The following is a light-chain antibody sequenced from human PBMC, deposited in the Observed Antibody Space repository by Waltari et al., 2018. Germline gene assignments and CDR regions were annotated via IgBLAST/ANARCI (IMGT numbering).Light chain of an antibody. CDR2: AS. CDR3: LQDYNYPLT. Sequence: AIQMTQSPSSLSAYVGDRVTITCRASQGIRTELGWYQQIPGTAPKLLINASTLEFGVPSRFSGSGSGTDFSLTIDGLQPEDFATYYCLQDYNYPLTFGGGTKVEIK. J-gene: IGKJ4*01. CDR1: QGIRTE. V-gene: IGKV1-6*01.